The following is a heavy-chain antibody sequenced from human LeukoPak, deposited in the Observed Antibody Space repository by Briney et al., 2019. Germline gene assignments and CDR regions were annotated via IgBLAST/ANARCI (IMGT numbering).Heavy chain of an antibody. V-gene: IGHV3-11*04. CDR1: AFTFSDYY. J-gene: IGHJ4*02. Sequence: GGSLRLSCAASAFTFSDYYMSWIRQAPGKGLEWVSYISSSGSTIYYADSVEGRFTISRDNAKNSLYLQMNSLRAEDTAVYYCAREDGEAYFDYWGQGTLVTVSS. CDR3: AREDGEAYFDY. CDR2: ISSSGSTI.